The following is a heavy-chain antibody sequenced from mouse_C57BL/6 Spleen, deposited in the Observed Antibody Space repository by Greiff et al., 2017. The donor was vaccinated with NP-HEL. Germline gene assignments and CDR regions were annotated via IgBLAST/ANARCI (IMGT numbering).Heavy chain of an antibody. D-gene: IGHD2-1*01. Sequence: EVQLQQSGPELVKPGASVKISCKASGYTFTDYYMNWVKQSHGKSLEWIGDINPNNGGTSYNQKFKGKATLTVDKSSSTAYMELRSLTSEDSAVYYCARGAYLLCDYWGQGTTLTVSS. J-gene: IGHJ2*01. V-gene: IGHV1-26*01. CDR1: GYTFTDYY. CDR2: INPNNGGT. CDR3: ARGAYLLCDY.